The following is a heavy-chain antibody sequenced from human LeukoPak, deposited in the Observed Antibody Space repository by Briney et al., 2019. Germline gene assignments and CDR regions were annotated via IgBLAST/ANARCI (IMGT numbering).Heavy chain of an antibody. CDR1: GFTVSSNY. V-gene: IGHV3-53*01. CDR3: AKVLSGSQDY. J-gene: IGHJ4*02. Sequence: PGGSLRLSCAASGFTVSSNYMSWVRQAPGKGLEWVSTIDSGGNTYYADSVKGRFTISRDNSKNTVYLQMNSLRAEDTAVYYCAKVLSGSQDYWGQGTLVTV. D-gene: IGHD1-26*01. CDR2: IDSGGNT.